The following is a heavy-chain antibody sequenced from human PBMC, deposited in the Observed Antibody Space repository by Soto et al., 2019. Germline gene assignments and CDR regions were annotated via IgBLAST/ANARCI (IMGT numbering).Heavy chain of an antibody. V-gene: IGHV6-1*01. Sequence: SQTLSLTCAISGDSVSSNSAAWNWIRQSPSRGLEWLGRTYYRSKWYNDYAVSVKSRITINPDTSKNQFSLQLNSVTPEDTAVYYCARVIDSSGWYSNAFDFWGQGTMVTVSS. D-gene: IGHD6-19*01. CDR2: TYYRSKWYN. J-gene: IGHJ3*01. CDR3: ARVIDSSGWYSNAFDF. CDR1: GDSVSSNSAA.